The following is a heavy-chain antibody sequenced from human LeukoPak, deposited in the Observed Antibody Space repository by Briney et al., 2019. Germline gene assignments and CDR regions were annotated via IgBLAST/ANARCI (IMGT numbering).Heavy chain of an antibody. CDR2: IYYSGST. J-gene: IGHJ4*02. CDR3: ARGPAGDYDFWSGGNFDY. Sequence: PSETLSLTCTVSGVSISSGGYYWSWIRQHPGKGLEWIGYIYYSGSTYYNPSLKSRVTISVDTSKNQFSLKLSSVTAADTAVYYCARGPAGDYDFWSGGNFDYWGQGTLVTVSS. V-gene: IGHV4-31*03. CDR1: GVSISSGGYY. D-gene: IGHD3-3*01.